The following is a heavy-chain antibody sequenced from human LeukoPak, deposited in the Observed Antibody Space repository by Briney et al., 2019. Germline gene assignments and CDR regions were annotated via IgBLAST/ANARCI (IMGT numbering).Heavy chain of an antibody. J-gene: IGHJ5*02. V-gene: IGHV3-23*01. Sequence: PGGSLRPSCAASGFTFSSYAMSWVRQAPGKGLEWVSDISGSGGSTHYADSVKGRFTISRDNSKNTLYLQMNSLRAEDTAVYYCAKNWVASSWFNWFDPWGQGTLVTVSS. D-gene: IGHD6-13*01. CDR1: GFTFSSYA. CDR2: ISGSGGST. CDR3: AKNWVASSWFNWFDP.